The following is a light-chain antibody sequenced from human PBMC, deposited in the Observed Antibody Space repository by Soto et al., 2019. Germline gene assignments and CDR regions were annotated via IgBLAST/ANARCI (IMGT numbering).Light chain of an antibody. CDR2: DAS. V-gene: IGKV3-11*01. CDR3: QHRSNWLGT. Sequence: EIVLTQSPATLSLSPGERATLSCRASQSVGSFLAWYQQKSGQAPRLLIYDASNRAPGIPARFRGSGSGTDSTLTITSLEPEDFAVYYCQHRSNWLGTFGPGTKVDIK. J-gene: IGKJ3*01. CDR1: QSVGSF.